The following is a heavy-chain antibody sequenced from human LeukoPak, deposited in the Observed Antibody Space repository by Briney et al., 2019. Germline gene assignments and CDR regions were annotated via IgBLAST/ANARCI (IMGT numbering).Heavy chain of an antibody. CDR3: ARMMYGVIAEYYFDY. CDR2: IYSGGST. Sequence: GGSLRLSCAASGFTVSSNYMSWVRQAPGKGLEWVSVIYSGGSTNYADSVKGRFTISRDNSKNTLYLQMNSLRAEDTAVYYCARMMYGVIAEYYFDYWGQGTLVTVSS. J-gene: IGHJ4*02. D-gene: IGHD3-16*02. V-gene: IGHV3-66*02. CDR1: GFTVSSNY.